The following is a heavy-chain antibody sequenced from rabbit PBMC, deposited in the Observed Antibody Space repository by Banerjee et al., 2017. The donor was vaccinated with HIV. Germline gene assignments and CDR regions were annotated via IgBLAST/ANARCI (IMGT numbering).Heavy chain of an antibody. J-gene: IGHJ4*01. CDR1: GFSFSNKYV. Sequence: QEQLEESGGDLVKPEGSLTLTCTASGFSFSNKYVMCWVRQAPGKGLEWIACINTSSGNTVYASWAKGRFTITRTTSLNTVTLKMTSLTAADTATYFCARAYSGSGAYYSVWGPGTLVTVS. CDR3: ARAYSGSGAYYSV. V-gene: IGHV1S45*01. D-gene: IGHD1-1*01. CDR2: INTSSGNT.